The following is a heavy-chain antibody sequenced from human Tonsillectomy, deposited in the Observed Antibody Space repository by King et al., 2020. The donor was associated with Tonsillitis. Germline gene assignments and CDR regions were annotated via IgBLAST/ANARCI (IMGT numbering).Heavy chain of an antibody. CDR3: SRDTYGDKDY. D-gene: IGHD4-17*01. J-gene: IGHJ4*02. Sequence: MHWVRQAPGKGLVWVSRINTDGSITTYADSVKGRFTISRDNAKNTLYLQMNSLRAEDTAVYYCSRDTYGDKDYWGQVTLVTVSS. CDR2: INTDGSIT. V-gene: IGHV3-74*01.